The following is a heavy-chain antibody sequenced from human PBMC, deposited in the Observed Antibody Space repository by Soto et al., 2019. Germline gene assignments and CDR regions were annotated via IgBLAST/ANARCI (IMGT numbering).Heavy chain of an antibody. V-gene: IGHV4-34*01. D-gene: IGHD3-22*01. CDR1: GGSFSDYY. CDR2: INHSGIT. J-gene: IGHJ4*02. Sequence: QVQIQQWGAGLLKPAETLSLTCAVYGGSFSDYYWSWIRQPPGKGLEWIGEINHSGITNYSPSLTRRVTMSVDTSKNQFSLKLTSVTAADTALYYCARFPFDSNDWTNPRYFDIWGQGALVTVSS. CDR3: ARFPFDSNDWTNPRYFDI.